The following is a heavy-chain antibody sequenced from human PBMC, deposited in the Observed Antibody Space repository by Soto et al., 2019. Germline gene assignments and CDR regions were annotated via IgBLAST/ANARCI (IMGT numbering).Heavy chain of an antibody. D-gene: IGHD2-15*01. CDR3: AGVKRDIVVVVAATCYWFDP. CDR1: GYTFTGYY. Sequence: ASVKVSCKASGYTFTGYYMHWVRQAPGQGLEWMGWINPNSGGTNYAQKFQGRVTMTRDTSISTAYMELSRLRSDDTAVYYCAGVKRDIVVVVAATCYWFDPWGQGTLVTVSS. V-gene: IGHV1-2*02. J-gene: IGHJ5*02. CDR2: INPNSGGT.